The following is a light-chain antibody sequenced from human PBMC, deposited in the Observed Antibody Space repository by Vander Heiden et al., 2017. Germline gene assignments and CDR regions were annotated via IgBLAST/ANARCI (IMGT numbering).Light chain of an antibody. CDR3: QQYGSSPRLT. J-gene: IGKJ4*01. CDR2: GAS. V-gene: IGKV3-20*01. CDR1: QSVSSSY. Sequence: EIVLTQYPGTLSLSPGERATLSCRASQSVSSSYLAWYQQKPGQAPRLLIYGASSRATGIPDRFSGSGSGTDFTLTINGLEPEDFAVYYCQQYGSSPRLTFGGGTKVESK.